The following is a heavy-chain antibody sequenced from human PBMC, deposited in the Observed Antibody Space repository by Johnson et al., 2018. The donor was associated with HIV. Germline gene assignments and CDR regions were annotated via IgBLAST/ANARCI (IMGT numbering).Heavy chain of an antibody. CDR1: GFTFSDHW. CDR2: IKTDGRGT. Sequence: VQLVESGGGLVQPGGSLKLSCAASGFTFSDHWMYWVRQAPGKGLVWVSRIKTDGRGTNYADSVRGGFTISRDDAKNTLYLQMNSLRAVDTAVYYCVRGLDIWGQGTEVTVSS. CDR3: VRGLDI. J-gene: IGHJ3*02. V-gene: IGHV3-74*01.